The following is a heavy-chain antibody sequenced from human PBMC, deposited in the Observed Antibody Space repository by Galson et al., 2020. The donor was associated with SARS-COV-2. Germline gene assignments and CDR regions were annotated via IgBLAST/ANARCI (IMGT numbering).Heavy chain of an antibody. D-gene: IGHD2-21*02. V-gene: IGHV1-2*04. CDR1: GYTFTGYY. J-gene: IGHJ3*02. CDR2: INPNSGRT. CDR3: ARSRIVVVTDDIRSPGAFDI. Sequence: ASVKVSCKASGYTFTGYYMHWVRQAPGQGLEWMGWINPNSGRTNYAQKFQGWVTMTRDTSISTAYMELSRLRSDDTAVYYCARSRIVVVTDDIRSPGAFDIWGQGTMVTVSS.